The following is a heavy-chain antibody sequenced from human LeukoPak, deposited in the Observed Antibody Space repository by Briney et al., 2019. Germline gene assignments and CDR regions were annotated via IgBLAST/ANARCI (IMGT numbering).Heavy chain of an antibody. CDR3: ARETYGDYGDYFDY. V-gene: IGHV1-69*04. CDR1: GYTFTSYG. D-gene: IGHD4-17*01. CDR2: IIPILGIA. J-gene: IGHJ4*02. Sequence: ASVKVSCRASGYTFTSYGISWVRQAPGQGLEWMGRIIPILGIANYAQKFQGRVTITADKSTSTAYMELSSLRSEDTAVYYCARETYGDYGDYFDYWGQGTLVTVSS.